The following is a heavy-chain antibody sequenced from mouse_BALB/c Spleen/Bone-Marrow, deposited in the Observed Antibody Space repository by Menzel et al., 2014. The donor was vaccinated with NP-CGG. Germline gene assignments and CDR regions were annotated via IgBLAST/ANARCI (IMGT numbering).Heavy chain of an antibody. CDR3: ARSLYGYDWYFDV. CDR2: INPNNDGT. V-gene: IGHV1-14*01. D-gene: IGHD2-2*01. J-gene: IGHJ1*01. Sequence: VQLKQSGPELVKPGASVKMSCKASGYTFTSYVMHWVKQKPGQGLEWIGNINPNNDGTYYNEKFKGQATLTSDKSSSTAYMELSSLTSEDSAVYYCARSLYGYDWYFDVWGAGTTVTVSS. CDR1: GYTFTSYV.